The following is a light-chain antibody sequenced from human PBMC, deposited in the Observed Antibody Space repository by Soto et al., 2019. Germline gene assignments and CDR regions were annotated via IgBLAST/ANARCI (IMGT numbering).Light chain of an antibody. CDR1: QGISSA. CDR2: DAS. V-gene: IGKV1-13*02. J-gene: IGKJ4*01. Sequence: AIQLTQSPSSLSASVGDRVTITCRASQGISSASAWYQQKPGKAPKLLIYDASSLESGVPSRFSGSGSGTDFTLTISSLQPEDFATYYCQQFNSYPPLTFGGGTKVEIK. CDR3: QQFNSYPPLT.